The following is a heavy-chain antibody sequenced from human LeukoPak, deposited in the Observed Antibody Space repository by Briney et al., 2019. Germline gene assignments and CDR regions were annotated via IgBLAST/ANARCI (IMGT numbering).Heavy chain of an antibody. CDR1: GGSISSGSYY. J-gene: IGHJ4*02. D-gene: IGHD6-13*01. Sequence: SETLSLTCTVSGGSISSGSYYWSWIRQPAGKGLEWIGRIYTSGSTNYNPSLKSRVSISVDTSKNQFSLKLSSVTAADTAVYYCAGAPVRLAAAAEDYWGQGTLVTVSS. CDR2: IYTSGST. V-gene: IGHV4-61*02. CDR3: AGAPVRLAAAAEDY.